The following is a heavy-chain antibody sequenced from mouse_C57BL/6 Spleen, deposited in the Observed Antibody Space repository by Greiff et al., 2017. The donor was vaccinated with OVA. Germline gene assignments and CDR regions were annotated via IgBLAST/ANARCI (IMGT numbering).Heavy chain of an antibody. CDR2: ISSGSSTI. Sequence: EVKVVESGGGLVKPGGSLKLSCAASGFTFSDYGMHWVRQAPEKGLEWVAYISSGSSTIYYADTVKGRFTISRDNAKNTLFLQMTSLRSEDTAMYYCARGSPGHYAMDYWGQGTSVTVSS. V-gene: IGHV5-17*01. J-gene: IGHJ4*01. D-gene: IGHD1-3*01. CDR1: GFTFSDYG. CDR3: ARGSPGHYAMDY.